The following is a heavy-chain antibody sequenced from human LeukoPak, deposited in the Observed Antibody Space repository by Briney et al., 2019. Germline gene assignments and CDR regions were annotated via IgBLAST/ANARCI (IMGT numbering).Heavy chain of an antibody. J-gene: IGHJ6*03. CDR3: ERGYCIGGRCYSRPQYYDYYRDV. D-gene: IGHD2-15*01. CDR1: GVSISSYY. V-gene: IGHV4-59*01. CDR2: IYYSGST. Sequence: SETLSPTCTVSGVSISSYYWSWIRQPPGKGLEWIVYIYYSGSTNSNPSLKSRVTISVNTSKNQFSLNLSSVTAADKAVYYCERGYCIGGRCYSRPQYYDYYRDVGGKGTTVSVSS.